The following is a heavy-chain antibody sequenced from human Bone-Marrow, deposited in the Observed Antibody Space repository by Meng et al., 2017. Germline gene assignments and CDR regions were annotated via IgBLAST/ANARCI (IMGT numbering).Heavy chain of an antibody. CDR1: GGSFSGYY. V-gene: IGHV4-34*01. J-gene: IGHJ5*02. CDR2: INHSGST. Sequence: AQLQQWGAGLLKPSETLPLTCAVYGGSFSGYYWSWIRQPPGKGLEWIGEINHSGSTNYNPSLKSRVTISVDTSKNQFSLKLSSVTAADTAVYYCARVGVVVITPNWFDPWGQGTLVTVSS. D-gene: IGHD3-22*01. CDR3: ARVGVVVITPNWFDP.